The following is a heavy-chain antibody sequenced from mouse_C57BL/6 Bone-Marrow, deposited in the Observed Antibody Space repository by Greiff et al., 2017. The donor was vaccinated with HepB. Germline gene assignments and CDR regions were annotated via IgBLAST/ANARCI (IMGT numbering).Heavy chain of an antibody. J-gene: IGHJ3*01. CDR3: ARSPFYDCDVGGFAY. V-gene: IGHV1-80*01. CDR2: IYPGDGDT. D-gene: IGHD2-4*01. CDR1: GYAFSSYW. Sequence: QVQLQQSGAELVKPGASVKISCKASGYAFSSYWMNWVKQRPGKGLEWIGQIYPGDGDTNYNGKFKGKATLTADKSSSTAYMQLSSLTSEDSAVYFCARSPFYDCDVGGFAYWGQGTLVTVSA.